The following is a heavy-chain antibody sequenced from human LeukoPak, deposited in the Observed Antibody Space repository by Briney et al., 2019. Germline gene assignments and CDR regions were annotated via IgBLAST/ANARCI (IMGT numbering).Heavy chain of an antibody. D-gene: IGHD2-8*01. CDR3: AKDSCTNAVCYNGGHYYYYYGMDV. V-gene: IGHV3-23*01. CDR2: TSGSGGST. Sequence: GGSLRLSCAASGFTFSSYAMSWVRQAPGKGLEWVSATSGSGGSTYYADSVKGQFTISRDNSKNTLYLQMNSLRAEDAAVYYCAKDSCTNAVCYNGGHYYYYYGMDVWGQGTTVIVSS. J-gene: IGHJ6*02. CDR1: GFTFSSYA.